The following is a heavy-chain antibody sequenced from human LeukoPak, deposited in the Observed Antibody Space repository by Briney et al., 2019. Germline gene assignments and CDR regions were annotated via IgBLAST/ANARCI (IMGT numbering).Heavy chain of an antibody. CDR1: GYTFTSYG. Sequence: ASVKVSCKASGYTFTSYGISWVRQAPGQGLEWMGWISAYNGNTNYAQKLQGRVTMTTDTSTSTAYMELRSLRSDDTAVYYCARANLVDYYGSGSYNYWGQGTLVTVSS. CDR3: ARANLVDYYGSGSYNY. J-gene: IGHJ4*02. D-gene: IGHD3-10*01. CDR2: ISAYNGNT. V-gene: IGHV1-18*01.